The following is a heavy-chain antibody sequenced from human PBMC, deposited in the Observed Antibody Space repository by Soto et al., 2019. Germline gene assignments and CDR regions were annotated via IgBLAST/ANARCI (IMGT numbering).Heavy chain of an antibody. CDR2: INAGNGNT. J-gene: IGHJ4*02. CDR1: GYTCTSYA. D-gene: IGHD6-19*01. CDR3: ARPPGYSSGWHDY. Sequence: ASVRVSFQAAGYTCTSYAMHWLRQAPGQRLEWMGWINAGNGNTKYSQKFQGRVTITRDTSASTAYMELSSLRSEDTAVYYCARPPGYSSGWHDYWGQGTLVTVSS. V-gene: IGHV1-3*01.